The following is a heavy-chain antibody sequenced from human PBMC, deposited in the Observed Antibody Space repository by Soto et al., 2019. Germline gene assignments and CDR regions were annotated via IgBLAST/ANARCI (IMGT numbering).Heavy chain of an antibody. CDR2: MSGNGGRI. D-gene: IGHD2-21*02. CDR1: GFTFSDYA. CDR3: VEDPVSVGSGVAWFDY. Sequence: GGSLRLSCAVSGFTFSDYAMTWVRQAPGKGLEWVSLMSGNGGRIVYADSVKGLFTISRDNSKNTLYLQVNSLRLQDTAVYYGVEDPVSVGSGVAWFDYWGRGTLVTVSS. V-gene: IGHV3-23*01. J-gene: IGHJ4*02.